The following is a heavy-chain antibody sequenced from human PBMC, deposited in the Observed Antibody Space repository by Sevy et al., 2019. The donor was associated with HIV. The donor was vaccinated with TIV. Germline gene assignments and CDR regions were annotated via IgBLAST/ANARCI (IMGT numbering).Heavy chain of an antibody. Sequence: GGSLRLSCGASGFTFSSHWMHWVRQAPGKGLEWVSRINSDGSTIDYAASVKGRLTISRDNAKNTVYLQMDSLRADDTAVYYCTREGPRATDYFDYWGQGTLVTVSS. CDR2: INSDGSTI. CDR3: TREGPRATDYFDY. CDR1: GFTFSSHW. V-gene: IGHV3-74*01. J-gene: IGHJ4*02. D-gene: IGHD5-12*01.